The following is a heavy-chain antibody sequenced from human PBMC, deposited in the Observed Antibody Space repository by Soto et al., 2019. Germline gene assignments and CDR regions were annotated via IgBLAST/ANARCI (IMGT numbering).Heavy chain of an antibody. CDR1: GFTFSSYA. CDR3: AKDGTYYGDYAYFDY. V-gene: IGHV3-23*01. J-gene: IGHJ4*02. CDR2: ISGSGGST. Sequence: EVQLLESGGGLVQPGGSLRLSCAASGFTFSSYAMSWVRQAPGKGLEWVSAISGSGGSTYYADFVKGRFTVSRDNPKNTLYLQMNSLRAEDTAVYYCAKDGTYYGDYAYFDYWGQGTLVTVSS. D-gene: IGHD4-17*01.